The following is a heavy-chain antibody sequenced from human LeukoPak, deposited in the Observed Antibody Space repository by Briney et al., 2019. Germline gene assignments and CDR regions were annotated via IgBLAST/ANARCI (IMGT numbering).Heavy chain of an antibody. CDR2: LDPDDGEI. V-gene: IGHV1-24*01. CDR1: GYTLTELS. J-gene: IGHJ4*02. CDR3: ATVSDLGESKGTFDH. D-gene: IGHD3-16*01. Sequence: ASVKVSCKVSGYTLTELSMHWVRQAPGKGLEWMGGLDPDDGEIIYAQKFKGRLTMTEDTSTETAHMELSSLRFEDTAVYYYATVSDLGESKGTFDHWGQGTRVTVSS.